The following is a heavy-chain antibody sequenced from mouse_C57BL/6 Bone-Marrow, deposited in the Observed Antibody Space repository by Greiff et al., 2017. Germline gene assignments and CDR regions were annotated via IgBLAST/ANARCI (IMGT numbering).Heavy chain of an antibody. CDR1: GYTFTSYW. D-gene: IGHD5-1*01. CDR3: AREGVPPWFAY. CDR2: IDPSDSYT. V-gene: IGHV1-69*01. Sequence: QVHVKQPGAELVMPGASVKLSCKASGYTFTSYWMHWVKQRPGQGLEWIGEIDPSDSYTNYNQKFKGKSTVTVDKSSSTAYMQLSSLTAEDSAVYYWAREGVPPWFAYWGQGTLVTVSA. J-gene: IGHJ3*01.